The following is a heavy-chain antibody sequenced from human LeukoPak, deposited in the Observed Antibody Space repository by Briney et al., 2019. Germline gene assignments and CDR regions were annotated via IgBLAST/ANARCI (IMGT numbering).Heavy chain of an antibody. CDR1: GITASSNY. CDR3: ARDSIDGATFADY. Sequence: PGGSLRLSCAASGITASSNYMSWVRQAPGKGLEWVSVIHIAGSTYYADSVKGRFTISRDNSKNTLYLQMNSLRAEDTAVYYCARDSIDGATFADYWGQGTLVTVSS. D-gene: IGHD1-26*01. CDR2: IHIAGST. J-gene: IGHJ4*02. V-gene: IGHV3-53*01.